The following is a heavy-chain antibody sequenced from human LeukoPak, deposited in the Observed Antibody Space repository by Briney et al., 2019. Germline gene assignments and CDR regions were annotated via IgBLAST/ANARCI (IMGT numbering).Heavy chain of an antibody. CDR2: IYYSGST. CDR1: GGSISIYY. J-gene: IGHJ4*02. Sequence: SETLSLTCTVSGGSISIYYWGWIRQPPGKGLEWIGSIYYSGSTYYNPSLKSRVTISVDTSKNQFSLKLSSVTAADTAVYYCARGSIAVAGAIDYWGQGTLVTVSS. CDR3: ARGSIAVAGAIDY. V-gene: IGHV4-39*07. D-gene: IGHD6-19*01.